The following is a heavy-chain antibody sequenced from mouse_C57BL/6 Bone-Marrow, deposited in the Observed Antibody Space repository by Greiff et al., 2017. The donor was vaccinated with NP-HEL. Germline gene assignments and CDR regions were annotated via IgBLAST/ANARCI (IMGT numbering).Heavy chain of an antibody. D-gene: IGHD2-2*01. CDR3: ARSPLWLRRNYYAMDY. Sequence: EVKLVESGPGLAKPSQTLSLTCSVTGYSITSDYWNWIRKFPGNKLEYMGYISYSGSTYYNPSLKSRLSITRDTSKNQYYLQLNSVTTDDTATYYCARSPLWLRRNYYAMDYWGQGTSVTVSA. CDR1: GYSITSDY. J-gene: IGHJ4*01. V-gene: IGHV3-8*01. CDR2: ISYSGST.